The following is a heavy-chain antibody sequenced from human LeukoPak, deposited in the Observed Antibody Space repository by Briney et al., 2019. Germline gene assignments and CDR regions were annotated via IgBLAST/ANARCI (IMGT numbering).Heavy chain of an antibody. CDR2: IKCDGSEK. D-gene: IGHD4/OR15-4a*01. V-gene: IGHV3-52*01. J-gene: IGHJ4*02. Sequence: GGSLRLSCAASGFTFSSSWMHWVCQAPEKGLEWVADIKCDGSEKYYVDSVKGRLTISRDNAKNSLYLQVNSLRAEDMTVYYCARRAGAYSHPYDYWGQGTLVTVSS. CDR1: GFTFSSSW. CDR3: ARRAGAYSHPYDY.